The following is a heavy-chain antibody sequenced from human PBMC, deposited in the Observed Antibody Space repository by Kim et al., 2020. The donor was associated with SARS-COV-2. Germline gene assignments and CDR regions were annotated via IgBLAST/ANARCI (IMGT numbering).Heavy chain of an antibody. J-gene: IGHJ4*02. CDR3: ARVGRSGSYYGY. V-gene: IGHV4-34*01. D-gene: IGHD1-26*01. Sequence: SETLSLTCAVYGGSFSGYYWSWIRQPPGKGLEWIGEINHSGSTNYNPSLKSRVTISVDTSKNQFSLKLSSVTAADTAVYYCARVGRSGSYYGYWGQGTLVTVSS. CDR1: GGSFSGYY. CDR2: INHSGST.